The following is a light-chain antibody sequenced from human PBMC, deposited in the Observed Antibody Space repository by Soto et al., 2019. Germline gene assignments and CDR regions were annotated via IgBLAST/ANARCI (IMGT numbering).Light chain of an antibody. J-gene: IGKJ2*01. V-gene: IGKV1-5*01. CDR2: DAS. CDR1: QSISTW. CDR3: QQYNSYSNT. Sequence: DIQMTQSPSTLSASVGDRVTITCRASQSISTWLAWYQQKPGKAPKLLIYDASSLRSGVPSRFSGSGFGTEFTLTISSLQPDDFATYYCQQYNSYSNTFGQGTKLAIK.